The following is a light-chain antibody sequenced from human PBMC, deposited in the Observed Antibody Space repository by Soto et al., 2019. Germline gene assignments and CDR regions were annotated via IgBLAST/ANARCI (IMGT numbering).Light chain of an antibody. Sequence: QSALTQPASVSGSPGQSITISCTGTSSDVGAYDYVSWYQQHPGKAPTLMIYEVGNRPSGVSDRFSGSKSGNTASLTISGLQAEDEADYYCSSYTRSSTWVFGGGTKLTVL. J-gene: IGLJ3*02. CDR1: SSDVGAYDY. V-gene: IGLV2-14*01. CDR3: SSYTRSSTWV. CDR2: EVG.